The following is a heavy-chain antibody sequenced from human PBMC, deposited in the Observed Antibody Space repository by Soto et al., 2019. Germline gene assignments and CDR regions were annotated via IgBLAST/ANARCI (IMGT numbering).Heavy chain of an antibody. Sequence: QVQLVESGGGVVQPGRSLRLSCAASGFTFSSYAMHWVRQAPGKGLEWVAVISYDGSNKYYADSVKGRFTISRDNSKNTLYLQMNSLRAEDTAVYYCARDPYSYGPKFGYFEYWGQGTLVTVSS. J-gene: IGHJ4*02. CDR3: ARDPYSYGPKFGYFEY. CDR1: GFTFSSYA. V-gene: IGHV3-30-3*01. D-gene: IGHD5-18*01. CDR2: ISYDGSNK.